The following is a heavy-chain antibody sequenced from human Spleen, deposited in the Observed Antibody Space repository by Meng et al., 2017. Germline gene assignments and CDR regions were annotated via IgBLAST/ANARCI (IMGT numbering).Heavy chain of an antibody. V-gene: IGHV4-31*03. D-gene: IGHD3-22*01. CDR3: SRYVFDSSSLYSNWFDP. Sequence: QVQLQESGPGLVKPSQTLSLTCTVSGGSISSGTYYWGWIRQLPGKGLEWIAYLHYSGSTYYSPFLKSRVTISVDTSKNQLSLKLSSMTAADTAVYYCSRYVFDSSSLYSNWFDPWGQGTLVTVSS. CDR2: LHYSGST. CDR1: GGSISSGTYY. J-gene: IGHJ5*02.